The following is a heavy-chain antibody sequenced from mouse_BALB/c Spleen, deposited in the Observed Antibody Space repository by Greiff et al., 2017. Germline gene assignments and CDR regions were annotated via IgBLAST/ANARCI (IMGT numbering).Heavy chain of an antibody. CDR3: AYGSSYYAMDY. Sequence: EVKLMESGGGLVQPGGSRKLSCAASGFTFSSFGMHWVRQAPEKGLEWVAYISSGSSTIYYADTVKGRFTISRDNPKNTLFLQMTSLRSEDTAMYYCAYGSSYYAMDYWGQGTSVTVSS. V-gene: IGHV5-17*02. J-gene: IGHJ4*01. CDR1: GFTFSSFG. CDR2: ISSGSSTI. D-gene: IGHD1-1*01.